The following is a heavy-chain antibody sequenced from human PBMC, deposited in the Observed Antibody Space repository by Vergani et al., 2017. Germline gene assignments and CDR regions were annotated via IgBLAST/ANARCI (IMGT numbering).Heavy chain of an antibody. CDR3: ARRTNSYGYTALGNWFDP. Sequence: EVQLLESGGGLVQPGGSLRLSCAASGFTFSSYAMSWVRQAPGKGLEWVSAISGSGGSTYYADSVKGRFTISRDNSKNTLYLQMNSLRAEDTAVYYCARRTNSYGYTALGNWFDPWGQGTLVTVSS. CDR1: GFTFSSYA. D-gene: IGHD5-18*01. V-gene: IGHV3-23*01. CDR2: ISGSGGST. J-gene: IGHJ5*02.